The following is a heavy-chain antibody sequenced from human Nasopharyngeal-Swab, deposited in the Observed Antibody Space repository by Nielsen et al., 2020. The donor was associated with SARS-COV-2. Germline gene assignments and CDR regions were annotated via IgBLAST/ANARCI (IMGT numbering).Heavy chain of an antibody. CDR2: ISSSGSTI. J-gene: IGHJ6*03. CDR1: GFTFSDYY. D-gene: IGHD3-3*01. V-gene: IGHV3-11*04. Sequence: GGSLRLSCAASGFTFSDYYMSWIRQAPGKGLEWVSYISSSGSTIYYADSVKGRFTISRDNAKNSLYLQMNSLRAEDTAVYYCARESHYDFWSGYYPSKYYYYYMDVWGKGTTVTVSS. CDR3: ARESHYDFWSGYYPSKYYYYYMDV.